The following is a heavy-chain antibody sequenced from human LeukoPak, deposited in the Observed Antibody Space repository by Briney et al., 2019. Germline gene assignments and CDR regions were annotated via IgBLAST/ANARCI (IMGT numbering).Heavy chain of an antibody. V-gene: IGHV3-30*02. CDR1: GFTFSSYG. D-gene: IGHD3-22*01. CDR2: IRDDGSNK. J-gene: IGHJ6*03. Sequence: GGSLRLSCAASGFTFSSYGMHWVRQAPGKGLEWVAFIRDDGSNKYYADSVKGRFTISRDNSKNTLYLQMNSLRAEDTAVYYCAKDDLDSSGWRGPVFYYYYMDVWGKGTTVTVSS. CDR3: AKDDLDSSGWRGPVFYYYYMDV.